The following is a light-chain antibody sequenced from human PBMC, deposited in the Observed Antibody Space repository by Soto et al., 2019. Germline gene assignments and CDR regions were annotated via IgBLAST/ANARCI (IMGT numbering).Light chain of an antibody. CDR1: RSDVGSYNL. V-gene: IGLV2-14*02. Sequence: QSALTQPASVSGSPGQSITISCTGTRSDVGSYNLVSWYQQHPGKAPKLMTYEGTKRPSGVSNRFSASKSGSTASLTISGLQAEDEADYYCCSLTTSHTYVFGSGTKLTVL. J-gene: IGLJ1*01. CDR3: CSLTTSHTYV. CDR2: EGT.